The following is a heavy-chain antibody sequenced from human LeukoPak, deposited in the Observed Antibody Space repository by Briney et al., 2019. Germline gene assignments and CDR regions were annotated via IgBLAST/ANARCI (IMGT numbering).Heavy chain of an antibody. J-gene: IGHJ4*02. V-gene: IGHV3-23*01. CDR2: ISGSGGST. D-gene: IGHD2-15*01. CDR1: GFTFSSYA. CDR3: AKDRHCSGGSCYSPLDY. Sequence: GGSLRLSCAASGFTFSSYAMHWVRQAPGKGLEWVSAISGSGGSTYYADSVKGRFTISRDNSKNTLYLQMNSLRAEDTAVYYCAKDRHCSGGSCYSPLDYWGQGTLVTVSS.